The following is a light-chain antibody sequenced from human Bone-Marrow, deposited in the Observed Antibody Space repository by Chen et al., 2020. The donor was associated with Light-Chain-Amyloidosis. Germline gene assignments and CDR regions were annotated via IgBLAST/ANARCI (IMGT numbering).Light chain of an antibody. Sequence: DIVMTQSPLSLPVTPGEPASISCRSSQSLLQSNGYKYLDWYLQKPGQSPQLLIYLGSNRASGVPDRFSGSGSGTDFTLKISRVEADDVGVYYCMQALQAPWTLGQGTKVEIK. V-gene: IGKV2-28*01. CDR2: LGS. J-gene: IGKJ1*01. CDR1: QSLLQSNGYKY. CDR3: MQALQAPWT.